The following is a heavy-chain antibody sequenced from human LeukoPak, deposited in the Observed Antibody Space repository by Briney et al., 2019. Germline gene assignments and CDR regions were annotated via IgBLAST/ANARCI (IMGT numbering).Heavy chain of an antibody. D-gene: IGHD3-3*01. J-gene: IGHJ4*02. V-gene: IGHV3-7*01. CDR1: GFTFSSYV. CDR2: IKQDGSEK. Sequence: GGSLRLSCAASGFTFSSYVMNWVRQAPGKGLEWVANIKQDGSEKYYVDSVKGRFTISRDNAKNSVYLEMNSLRADDTAVYYCARSARLMKGVVEVTALDDWGQGTLVTVSS. CDR3: ARSARLMKGVVEVTALDD.